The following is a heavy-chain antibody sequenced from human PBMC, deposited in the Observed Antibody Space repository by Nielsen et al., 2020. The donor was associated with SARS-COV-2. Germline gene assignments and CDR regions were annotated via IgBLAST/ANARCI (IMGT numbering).Heavy chain of an antibody. D-gene: IGHD3-10*01. J-gene: IGHJ4*02. CDR1: GFTFSSYG. Sequence: GESLKISCAASGFTFSSYGMHWVRQAPGKGLEWVAVIWYDGSNKYYADSVKGRFTISRDNSKNTLYLQMNSLRAEDTAVYYCAKTGSGSYYSPFDYWGQGTLVTVSS. V-gene: IGHV3-30*02. CDR3: AKTGSGSYYSPFDY. CDR2: IWYDGSNK.